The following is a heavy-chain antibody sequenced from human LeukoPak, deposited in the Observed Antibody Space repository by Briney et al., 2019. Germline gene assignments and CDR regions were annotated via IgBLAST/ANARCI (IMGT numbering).Heavy chain of an antibody. CDR1: GGSFSGYY. Sequence: SETLSLTCAVYGGSFSGYYWSWIRQPPGKGLEWIGEINHSGSTNYNPSLKSRVTISVDTSTNQFSLKLSSVTAADTAVYFCVRDRQHCSGGNCYSEDLPDSWGQGIVVAVSS. J-gene: IGHJ4*02. CDR2: INHSGST. D-gene: IGHD2-15*01. V-gene: IGHV4-34*01. CDR3: VRDRQHCSGGNCYSEDLPDS.